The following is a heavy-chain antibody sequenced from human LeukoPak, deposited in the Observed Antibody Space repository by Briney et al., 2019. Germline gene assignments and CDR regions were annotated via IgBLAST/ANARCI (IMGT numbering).Heavy chain of an antibody. D-gene: IGHD3-3*01. V-gene: IGHV4-31*03. CDR3: ARIDGVVMRKEYNWFDP. CDR2: IYYSGST. J-gene: IGHJ5*02. CDR1: GGPISSGGYY. Sequence: SETLSLTCTVSGGPISSGGYYWSWIRQHPGKGLEWIGYIYYSGSTYYNPSLKSRVTISVDTSKNQFSLKLSSVTAADTAVYYCARIDGVVMRKEYNWFDPWGQGTLVTVSS.